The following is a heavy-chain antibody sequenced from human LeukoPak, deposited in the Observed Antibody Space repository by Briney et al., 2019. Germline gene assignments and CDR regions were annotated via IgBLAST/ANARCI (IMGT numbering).Heavy chain of an antibody. CDR1: GGSFSGYY. Sequence: SETLSLTCAVYGGSFSGYYWSWIRQPPGKGLEWIGEINHSGSTNYNPSLKSRVTISVDTSKNQFSLKLSSVTAADTAVYYCARGQRITMVRGFNWFDPWGQGTLVTVSS. V-gene: IGHV4-34*01. J-gene: IGHJ5*02. CDR3: ARGQRITMVRGFNWFDP. D-gene: IGHD3-10*01. CDR2: INHSGST.